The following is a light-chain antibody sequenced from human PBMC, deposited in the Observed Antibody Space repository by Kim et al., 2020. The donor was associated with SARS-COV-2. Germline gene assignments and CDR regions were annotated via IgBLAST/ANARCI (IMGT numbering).Light chain of an antibody. CDR3: QSYDNSLSGYV. V-gene: IGLV1-40*01. CDR2: GDI. Sequence: QSVLTQPPSVSGAPGQRVTISCTVISSNIGAGYEVHWYQQLPGTAPKLLIYGDINRPSGVPDRFSGSKSGTSASLAITGLQTEDEADYYCQSYDNSLSGYVFGTGTKVYVL. J-gene: IGLJ1*01. CDR1: SSNIGAGYE.